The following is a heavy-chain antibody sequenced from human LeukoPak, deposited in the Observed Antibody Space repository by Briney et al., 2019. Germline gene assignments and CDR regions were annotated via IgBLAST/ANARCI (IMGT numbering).Heavy chain of an antibody. J-gene: IGHJ5*02. CDR3: ARGGIPGDGYNP. V-gene: IGHV1-69*05. D-gene: IGHD5-24*01. CDR2: IIPIFGTA. Sequence: ASVKVSCKASGGTFSSYAISWVRQAPGQGREWMGRIIPIFGTANYAQKFQGRVTITTDESTSTAYMELSSLRSEDTAVYYCARGGIPGDGYNPSGQGTLVTVSS. CDR1: GGTFSSYA.